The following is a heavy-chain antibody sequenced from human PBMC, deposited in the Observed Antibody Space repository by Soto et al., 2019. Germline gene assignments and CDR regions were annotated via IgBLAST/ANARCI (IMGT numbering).Heavy chain of an antibody. D-gene: IGHD6-19*01. Sequence: EVQLLESGGGLVQPGGSLRLSCAVSGFTFSSHAMSWVRQALGKGLECVSSITGSGDSTYYADSVKGRFTISRDKSKSTLYLQMNSLRAEDTAVYYCAKDLQFSGWLSAQTFDYWGQGTQVTVSS. CDR2: ITGSGDST. CDR3: AKDLQFSGWLSAQTFDY. CDR1: GFTFSSHA. V-gene: IGHV3-23*01. J-gene: IGHJ4*02.